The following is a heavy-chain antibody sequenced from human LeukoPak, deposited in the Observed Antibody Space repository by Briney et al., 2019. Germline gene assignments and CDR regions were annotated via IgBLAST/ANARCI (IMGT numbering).Heavy chain of an antibody. CDR1: GGSFSGYY. J-gene: IGHJ4*02. Sequence: TSETLSLTCAVYGGSFSGYYWSWIRQPPGKGLEWIGESNHSGSTNYNPSLKSRVTISVDTSKNQFSLKLSSVTAADTAVYYCARVAYYDFWSGYYTGFRLDYWGQGTLVTVSS. CDR3: ARVAYYDFWSGYYTGFRLDY. CDR2: SNHSGST. V-gene: IGHV4-34*01. D-gene: IGHD3-3*01.